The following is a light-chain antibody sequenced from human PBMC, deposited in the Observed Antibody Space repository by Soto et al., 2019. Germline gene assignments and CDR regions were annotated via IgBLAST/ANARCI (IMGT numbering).Light chain of an antibody. J-gene: IGKJ1*01. CDR2: DAS. CDR3: QQYNSYPWT. Sequence: TLSASGGDRVTITCRASQTISTWLAWYQHKPGKAPNLLIYDASTLMSGVPSRFSGSGSGTEFTLTISSLQPDDFATYYCQQYNSYPWTFGQGTKVDI. CDR1: QTISTW. V-gene: IGKV1-5*01.